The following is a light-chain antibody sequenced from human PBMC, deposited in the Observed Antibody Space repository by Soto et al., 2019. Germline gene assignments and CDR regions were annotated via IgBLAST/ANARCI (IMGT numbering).Light chain of an antibody. J-gene: IGKJ1*01. Sequence: DIQMTQSPSSLSASVGDRVTITCRASQSISTFLNWYQQKPGKAPKLLIYAASTLQTGVPSRFSGSGSGTDFTLTISNLQPEDFATYYCHQTNTIPVTFGQGTKVEIK. V-gene: IGKV1-39*01. CDR1: QSISTF. CDR2: AAS. CDR3: HQTNTIPVT.